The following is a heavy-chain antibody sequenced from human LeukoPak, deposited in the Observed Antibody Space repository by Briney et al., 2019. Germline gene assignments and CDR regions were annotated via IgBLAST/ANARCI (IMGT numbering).Heavy chain of an antibody. V-gene: IGHV1-2*02. Sequence: ASVKVSCKASGGTFNNYDISWVRQAPGQGLEWMGWINPNSGGTNFAQKFQGRVTMTRDTSFSTAYMELSRLRSDDTAVYYCAREGIVVVPAALDYWGQGTLVTVSS. CDR1: GGTFNNYD. CDR2: INPNSGGT. J-gene: IGHJ4*02. CDR3: AREGIVVVPAALDY. D-gene: IGHD2-2*01.